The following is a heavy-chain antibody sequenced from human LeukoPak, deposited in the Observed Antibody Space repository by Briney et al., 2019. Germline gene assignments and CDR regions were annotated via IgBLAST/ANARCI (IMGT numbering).Heavy chain of an antibody. CDR2: IYHSGST. Sequence: PSETLSLTCAVSGGSISSSNWWSWVRQPPGKGLEWIGEIYHSGSTNYNPSLKSRVTISVDKSKNQFSLKLSSVTAADTAVYYCAIFSGYYQSFDYWGQGTLVTVSS. J-gene: IGHJ4*02. CDR1: GGSISSSNW. D-gene: IGHD3-22*01. V-gene: IGHV4-4*02. CDR3: AIFSGYYQSFDY.